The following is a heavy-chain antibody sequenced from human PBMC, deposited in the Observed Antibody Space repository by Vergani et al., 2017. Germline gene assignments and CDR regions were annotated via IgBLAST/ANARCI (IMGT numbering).Heavy chain of an antibody. CDR2: ISGSGGST. Sequence: EVQLLESGGGLVQPGGSLRLSCAASGFTFSSYAMSWVRQAPGKGLEWVSAISGSGGSTYYADSVKGRFTISRDNSKNTLYLQMNSLRAEDTAVYYCAKKXERTYYDFWSGLLWIDYWGQGTLVTVSS. CDR1: GFTFSSYA. J-gene: IGHJ4*02. D-gene: IGHD3-3*01. V-gene: IGHV3-23*01. CDR3: AKKXERTYYDFWSGLLWIDY.